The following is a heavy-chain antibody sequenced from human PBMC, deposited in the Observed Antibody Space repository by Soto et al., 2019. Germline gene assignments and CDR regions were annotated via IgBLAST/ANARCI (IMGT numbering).Heavy chain of an antibody. J-gene: IGHJ2*01. D-gene: IGHD4-17*01. CDR2: ISTTTGTM. CDR1: GFAFSSYS. CDR3: ATYGDHNWYFDL. Sequence: GGSLRLSCAASGFAFSSYSMNWVRQAPGKGLEWVSYISTTTGTMYYADSVRGRFTISRDNAKKSLYLQMESLRAEDTAVYYCATYGDHNWYFDLWGRGTLVTVSS. V-gene: IGHV3-48*01.